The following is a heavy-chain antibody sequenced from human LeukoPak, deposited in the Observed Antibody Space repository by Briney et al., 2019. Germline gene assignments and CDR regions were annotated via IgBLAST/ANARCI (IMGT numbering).Heavy chain of an antibody. CDR1: GGTFSSYA. D-gene: IGHD3-22*01. V-gene: IGHV1-69*05. Sequence: GASVKVSCKASGGTFSSYAISWVRQAPGQGLEWMGRIIPIFGTANYAQKFQGRVTITTDESTSTANMELSSLRSEDTAVYYCARTSGYYSDYWGQGTLVTVSS. CDR2: IIPIFGTA. CDR3: ARTSGYYSDY. J-gene: IGHJ4*02.